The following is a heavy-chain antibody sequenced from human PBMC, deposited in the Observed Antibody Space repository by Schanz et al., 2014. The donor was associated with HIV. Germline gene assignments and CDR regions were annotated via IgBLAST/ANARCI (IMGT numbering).Heavy chain of an antibody. D-gene: IGHD2-2*01. V-gene: IGHV3-23*04. J-gene: IGHJ4*02. CDR1: GFTFSSHA. CDR2: ISGSGGRT. Sequence: VQLVESGGGVVQPGRSLRLSCAASGFTFSSHAMSWVRQAAGKGLEWVSSISGSGGRTYHADSVKGRFTISRDNSKNTLYLQMNSLRREDTAVYYCAKVGRIYSTTWIDYWGQGTLVTVSS. CDR3: AKVGRIYSTTWIDY.